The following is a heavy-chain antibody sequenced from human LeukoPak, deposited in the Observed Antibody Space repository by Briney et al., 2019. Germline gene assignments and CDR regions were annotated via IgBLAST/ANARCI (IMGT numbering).Heavy chain of an antibody. CDR2: INPSGGST. CDR1: GYTFTSYY. D-gene: IGHD5-24*01. J-gene: IGHJ4*02. Sequence: ASVTVSCKASGYTFTSYYMHWVRQAPGQGLEWMGIINPSGGSTIYAKKFQGRVTMTRDTSTSTVYMELSSLRSEDTAVYYCAREGDVYNYDYWGQGTLVTVSS. V-gene: IGHV1-46*01. CDR3: AREGDVYNYDY.